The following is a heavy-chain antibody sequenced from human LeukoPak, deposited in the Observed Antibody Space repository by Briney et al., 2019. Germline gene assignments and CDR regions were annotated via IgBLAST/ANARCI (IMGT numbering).Heavy chain of an antibody. CDR1: DYSLTNHY. V-gene: IGHV3-23*01. J-gene: IGHJ4*02. D-gene: IGHD5-18*01. CDR3: AKDLDTAMVTAFDY. CDR2: ISGSGSST. Sequence: ETLSLTCAVYDYSLTNHYWIWIRQPPGKGLEWVSAISGSGSSTYHADSVKGRFTISRDNSKNTLYLQMNSLRAEDTAVYYCAKDLDTAMVTAFDYLGQGTLVTVSS.